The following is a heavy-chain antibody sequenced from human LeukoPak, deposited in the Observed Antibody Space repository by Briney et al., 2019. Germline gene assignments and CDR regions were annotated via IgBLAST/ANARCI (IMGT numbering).Heavy chain of an antibody. CDR3: AREKYYDFWSGYGPLDY. Sequence: SETLSLTCAVYGGSFSGYYWGWIRQPPGKGLEWIGEINHSGSTNYNPSLKSRVTISVDTSKNQFSLKQSSVTAADTAVYYCAREKYYDFWSGYGPLDYWGQGTLVTVSS. V-gene: IGHV4-34*01. CDR2: INHSGST. CDR1: GGSFSGYY. J-gene: IGHJ4*02. D-gene: IGHD3-3*01.